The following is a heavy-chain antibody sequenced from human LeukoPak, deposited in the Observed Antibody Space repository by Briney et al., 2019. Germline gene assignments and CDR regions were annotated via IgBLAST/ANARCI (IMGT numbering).Heavy chain of an antibody. CDR1: GFTFSSYA. CDR3: ARGYFGPDY. CDR2: IHSDGRTT. D-gene: IGHD2/OR15-2a*01. Sequence: GGSLRLSCAASGFTFSSYAMSWVRQAPGKGLVWVSLIHSDGRTTAYADSVQGRFTISRDNAKNTLYLQMNSLRVEDTAVYYCARGYFGPDYWGQGTLVTVSS. V-gene: IGHV3-74*01. J-gene: IGHJ4*02.